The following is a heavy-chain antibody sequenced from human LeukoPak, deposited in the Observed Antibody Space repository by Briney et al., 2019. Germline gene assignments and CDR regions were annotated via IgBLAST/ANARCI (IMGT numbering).Heavy chain of an antibody. CDR3: ARSNIATRRGDNWFDP. J-gene: IGHJ5*02. V-gene: IGHV3-74*01. CDR2: INSDGSST. CDR1: GFTFSSYW. Sequence: GGSLRLSCAASGFTFSSYWMHWVRQAPGKGLVWVSRINSDGSSTSYADSVKGRFTISRDNAKNTLYLQMNSLRSDDTAVYYCARSNIATRRGDNWFDPWGQGTLVTVSS. D-gene: IGHD6-6*01.